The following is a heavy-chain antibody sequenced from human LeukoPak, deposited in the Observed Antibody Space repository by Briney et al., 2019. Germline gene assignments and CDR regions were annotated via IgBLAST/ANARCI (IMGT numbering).Heavy chain of an antibody. D-gene: IGHD5-18*01. J-gene: IGHJ4*02. CDR3: ARLAHGYGFDY. Sequence: SETLSLTCTVSGGSISSYYWSWIRQPPGKGLEWIGYIYNSGNTNYNPSLKSRVTISVDTSKNQFSLKLSSVTAADTAVYYCARLAHGYGFDYWGQRTLVTVSS. CDR1: GGSISSYY. CDR2: IYNSGNT. V-gene: IGHV4-59*01.